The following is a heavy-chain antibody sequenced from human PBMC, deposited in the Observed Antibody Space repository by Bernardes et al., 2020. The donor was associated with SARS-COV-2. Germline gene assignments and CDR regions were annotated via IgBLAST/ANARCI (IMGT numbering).Heavy chain of an antibody. CDR1: GFTFSIYA. V-gene: IGHV3-23*01. Sequence: SLGLSCTASGFTFSIYAMSWVRQAPGKGLEWVSAISGRGGSTCYADPVRGRFTISRDNSKNTLYMQMNSLRAEDTAVYYCAKVIAAAGKGGVFDYYYGMDVWGQGTTVTVSS. CDR3: AKVIAAAGKGGVFDYYYGMDV. D-gene: IGHD6-13*01. CDR2: ISGRGGST. J-gene: IGHJ6*02.